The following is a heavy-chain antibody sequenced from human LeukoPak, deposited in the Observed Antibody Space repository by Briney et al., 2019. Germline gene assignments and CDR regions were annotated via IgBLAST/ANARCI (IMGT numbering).Heavy chain of an antibody. J-gene: IGHJ4*02. Sequence: PSETLSLTCTVSGGSISSYYWSWIRQPAGKGLEWIGRIYTSGSTNYNPSLKSRVTMSVDTSKNQFSLKLSSVTAADTAVYYCARGIAAAGKYYFDYWGQGTLVTVSS. D-gene: IGHD6-13*01. CDR3: ARGIAAAGKYYFDY. CDR1: GGSISSYY. CDR2: IYTSGST. V-gene: IGHV4-4*07.